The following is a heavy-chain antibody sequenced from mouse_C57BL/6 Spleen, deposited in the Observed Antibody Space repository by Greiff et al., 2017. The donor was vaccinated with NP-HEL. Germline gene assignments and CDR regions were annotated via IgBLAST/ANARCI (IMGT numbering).Heavy chain of an antibody. CDR2: ISAGGSYT. D-gene: IGHD2-4*01. Sequence: EVKLVESGGGLVKPGGSLKLSCAASGFPFRSYAMSWVRQTPDTRLEWVATISAGGSYTYYPDNVKGRFTISRDNAKNNLYLQMSHLKSEDTAMYYCARGGYDYDGAWFAYWGQGTLVTVSA. J-gene: IGHJ3*01. CDR3: ARGGYDYDGAWFAY. CDR1: GFPFRSYA. V-gene: IGHV5-4*03.